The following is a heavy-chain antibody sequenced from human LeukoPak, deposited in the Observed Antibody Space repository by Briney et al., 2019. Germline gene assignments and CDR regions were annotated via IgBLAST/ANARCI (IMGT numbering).Heavy chain of an antibody. V-gene: IGHV4-59*01. J-gene: IGHJ6*03. D-gene: IGHD2-15*01. Sequence: SETLSLTCTVSGGSITNYRWSWIRQTPGKGLDWIGFSSYSGSSDFNPSLKSRVTISLDTSKNQFSLNLTSVTATDTAVYYCAKYRLVVGQVPPYYFYYMDVWGKGTTVTVS. CDR3: AKYRLVVGQVPPYYFYYMDV. CDR1: GGSITNYR. CDR2: SSYSGSS.